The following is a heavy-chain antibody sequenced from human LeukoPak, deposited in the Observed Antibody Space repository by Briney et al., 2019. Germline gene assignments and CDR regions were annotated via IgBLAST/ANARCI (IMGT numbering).Heavy chain of an antibody. CDR3: ARSYSSGWYGPYYFDY. CDR1: GGSISSSSYY. Sequence: SETLSLTCTVSGGSISSSSYYWCWIRQPPGKGLEWIGSIYYSGSTYYNPSLKSRVTISVDTSKNQFSLKLSSVTAADTAVYYCARSYSSGWYGPYYFDYWGQGTLVTVSS. CDR2: IYYSGST. J-gene: IGHJ4*02. V-gene: IGHV4-39*01. D-gene: IGHD6-19*01.